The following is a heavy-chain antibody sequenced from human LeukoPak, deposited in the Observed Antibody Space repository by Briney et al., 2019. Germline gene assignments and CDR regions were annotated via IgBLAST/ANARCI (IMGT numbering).Heavy chain of an antibody. CDR3: ASSLDYGDYQNWFDP. CDR1: GGTFSSYA. CDR2: IIPILGIA. J-gene: IGHJ5*02. V-gene: IGHV1-69*04. D-gene: IGHD4-17*01. Sequence: SVKVSCKASGGTFSSYAISWVRQAPGQGLEWTGRIIPILGIANYAQKFQGRVTITADKSTSTAYMELSSLRSEDTAVYYCASSLDYGDYQNWFDPWGQGTLVTVSS.